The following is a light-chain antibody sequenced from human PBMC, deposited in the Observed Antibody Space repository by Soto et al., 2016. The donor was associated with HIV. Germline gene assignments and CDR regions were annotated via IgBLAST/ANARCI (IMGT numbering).Light chain of an antibody. V-gene: IGLV3-21*03. CDR1: NIGTRS. J-gene: IGLJ1*01. CDR3: QVWDSSDHYV. Sequence: SYVLTQPLSVSVAPGKTATITCGGNNIGTRSVHWYQQKAGQAPVLVVYDDSDRPSVIPERFSGSNSGNTATLTISRVEAGDEADYYCQVWDSSDHYVFGTGTKVTVL. CDR2: DDS.